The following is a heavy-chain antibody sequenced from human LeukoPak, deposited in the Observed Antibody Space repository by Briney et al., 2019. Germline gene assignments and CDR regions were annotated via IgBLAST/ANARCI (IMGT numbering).Heavy chain of an antibody. J-gene: IGHJ4*01. Sequence: KPSETLSLTCTVSGDSIRSYYWNWIRRPPGKGLEWIGYIYYTGSTSYNPSLKSRVTISLDTSKSQFSLRLTSVTAADTAVYYCASHGYSGLDPLTWGQGTLVTVSS. CDR3: ASHGYSGLDPLT. V-gene: IGHV4-59*08. D-gene: IGHD5-12*01. CDR2: IYYTGST. CDR1: GDSIRSYY.